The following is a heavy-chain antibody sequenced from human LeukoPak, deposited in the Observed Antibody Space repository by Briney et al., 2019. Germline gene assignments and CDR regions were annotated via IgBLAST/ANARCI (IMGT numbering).Heavy chain of an antibody. D-gene: IGHD3-10*01. CDR3: AKDYYGSGSSSCGMDV. CDR2: ISYDGSGT. CDR1: GFTFSSYV. V-gene: IGHV3-30-3*02. Sequence: GGSLRLSCAASGFTFSSYVIHWVRQAPGKGLEWVAMISYDGSGTHYADSVKGRLSISRDNSKNTLYLQMNSLESEDTAVYYCAKDYYGSGSSSCGMDVWGQGTTVTVSS. J-gene: IGHJ6*02.